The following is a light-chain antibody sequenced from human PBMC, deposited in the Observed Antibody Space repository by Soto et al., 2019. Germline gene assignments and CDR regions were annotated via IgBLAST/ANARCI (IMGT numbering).Light chain of an antibody. V-gene: IGKV3-20*01. Sequence: EIVLTQSPGTLSLSPGKRATLSCRASQSVTSSYLAWYQQKPGQAPRLLIYGASTRATGIPDRFSGSGSGTDFCLTISRLEPEDFAVYYCQSYGGTPLYTFGQGTKLEI. CDR2: GAS. CDR1: QSVTSSY. CDR3: QSYGGTPLYT. J-gene: IGKJ2*01.